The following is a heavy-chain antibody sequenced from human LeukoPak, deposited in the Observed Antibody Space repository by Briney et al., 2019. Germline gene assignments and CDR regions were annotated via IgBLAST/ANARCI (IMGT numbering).Heavy chain of an antibody. CDR3: ARCSSTSCYYNWFDP. D-gene: IGHD2-2*01. CDR1: GYTFTGYY. J-gene: IGHJ5*02. CDR2: INPNSGGT. V-gene: IGHV1-2*02. Sequence: ASVKVSCKASGYTFTGYYMHWVRQAPGQGLEWMGWINPNSGGTNYAQKFQGRVTMTRDTSTSTAYMELSRLRSDDTAVYYCARCSSTSCYYNWFDPWGQGTLVTVSS.